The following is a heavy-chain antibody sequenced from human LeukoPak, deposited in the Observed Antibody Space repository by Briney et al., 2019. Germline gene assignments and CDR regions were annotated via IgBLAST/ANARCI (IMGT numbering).Heavy chain of an antibody. Sequence: SETLSLTCTVSRGSMNNYYWSWIRQPAGKGLEWIGGIYSTGITHYNPTLKSRVTLSVDTSKSQFSLNLSSVTAADAAVYYCARTSATGATYFDYWGQGTLVTVSS. CDR3: ARTSATGATYFDY. V-gene: IGHV4-4*07. D-gene: IGHD1-26*01. CDR1: RGSMNNYY. J-gene: IGHJ4*02. CDR2: IYSTGIT.